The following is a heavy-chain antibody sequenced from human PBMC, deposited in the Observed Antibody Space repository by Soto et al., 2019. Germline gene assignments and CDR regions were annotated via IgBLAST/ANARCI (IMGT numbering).Heavy chain of an antibody. J-gene: IGHJ3*02. V-gene: IGHV1-58*02. CDR1: GFTFTSSA. Sequence: ASVKVSCKASGFTFTSSAMQWVRQARGQRLEWIGWIVVGSGNTNYAQKFQERVTITRDMSTSTAYMELSGLRSEDTAVYYCAADPRYYYDSSGYYHPPYAFDIWGHGTMVTVSS. D-gene: IGHD3-22*01. CDR2: IVVGSGNT. CDR3: AADPRYYYDSSGYYHPPYAFDI.